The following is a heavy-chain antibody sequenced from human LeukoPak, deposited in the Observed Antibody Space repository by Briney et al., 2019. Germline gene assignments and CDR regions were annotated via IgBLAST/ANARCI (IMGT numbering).Heavy chain of an antibody. J-gene: IGHJ4*02. CDR2: IIPIFGTA. Sequence: ASVKVSCKASGGTFSSYAISWVRQAPGQGLEWMGGIIPIFGTANYAQKFQSRVTITADESTSTAYMELSSLRSEDTAVYYCARDRGYDILTGYQDYWGQGTLVTVSS. CDR3: ARDRGYDILTGYQDY. D-gene: IGHD3-9*01. V-gene: IGHV1-69*13. CDR1: GGTFSSYA.